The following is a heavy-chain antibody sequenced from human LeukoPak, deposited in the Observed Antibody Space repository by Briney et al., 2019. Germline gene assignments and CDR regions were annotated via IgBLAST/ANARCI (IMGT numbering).Heavy chain of an antibody. J-gene: IGHJ5*02. CDR3: ARDHAAGWELPLNWFDP. D-gene: IGHD4-23*01. CDR1: GYTFTNYG. V-gene: IGHV1-18*01. Sequence: ASVKVSCKASGYTFTNYGINWVRQAPGQGLEWMGWISTYNGHTSYAQKLQGRVTMTTDTSTSTAYMELRSLRSDDTAVYYCARDHAAGWELPLNWFDPWGQGTLVTVSS. CDR2: ISTYNGHT.